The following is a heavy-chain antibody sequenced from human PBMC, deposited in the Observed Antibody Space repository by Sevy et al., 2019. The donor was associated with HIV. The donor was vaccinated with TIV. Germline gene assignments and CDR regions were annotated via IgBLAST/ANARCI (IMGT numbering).Heavy chain of an antibody. CDR1: GFTFGDYA. CDR3: TNTRVAVAGALPYYYYGMDV. J-gene: IGHJ6*02. V-gene: IGHV3-49*03. Sequence: GSLILSCTASGFTFGDYAMSWFRQAPGKGLEWVGFIRSKAYGGTTEYAASVKGRFTISRDDSKSIAYLQMNSLKTEDTAVYYCTNTRVAVAGALPYYYYGMDVWGQGTTVTVSS. D-gene: IGHD6-19*01. CDR2: IRSKAYGGTT.